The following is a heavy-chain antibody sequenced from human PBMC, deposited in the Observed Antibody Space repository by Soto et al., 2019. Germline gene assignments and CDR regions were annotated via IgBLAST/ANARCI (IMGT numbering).Heavy chain of an antibody. V-gene: IGHV4-59*01. Sequence: SETLSLTCTVSGGSISSYYWTWIRQPPGKGLEWIGYIYYSGSTYYNPSLKSRVTISVDTSKNQFSLRLNSVTAADTAVYYCARRTVTTIYYYSMDVWGQGTTVTVSS. D-gene: IGHD4-17*01. CDR3: ARRTVTTIYYYSMDV. J-gene: IGHJ6*02. CDR1: GGSISSYY. CDR2: IYYSGST.